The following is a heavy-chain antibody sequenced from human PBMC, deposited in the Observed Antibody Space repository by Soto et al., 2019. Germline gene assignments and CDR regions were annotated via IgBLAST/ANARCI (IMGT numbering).Heavy chain of an antibody. CDR1: GFTFSSYG. V-gene: IGHV3-33*01. J-gene: IGHJ6*02. CDR2: IWYDGSNK. D-gene: IGHD6-13*01. Sequence: PGGSLRLSCAASGFTFSSYGMHWVRQAPGKGLEWVAVIWYDGSNKYYADSVKGRFTISRDNSKNTLYLQMNSLRAEDTAVYYWSRVVAAAGDPHYYYYGMDVWGQGTTVTVSS. CDR3: SRVVAAAGDPHYYYYGMDV.